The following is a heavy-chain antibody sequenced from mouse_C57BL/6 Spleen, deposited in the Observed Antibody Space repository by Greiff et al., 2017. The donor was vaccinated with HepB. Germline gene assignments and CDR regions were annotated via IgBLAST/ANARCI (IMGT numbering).Heavy chain of an antibody. CDR2: IYPGDGDT. J-gene: IGHJ2*01. CDR1: GYAFSSYW. Sequence: QVQLKESGAELVKPGASVKISCKASGYAFSSYWMNWVKQRPGKGLEWIGQIYPGDGDTNYNGKFKGKATLTADKSSSTAYMQLSSLTSEDSAVYFCARSGGGSSLFDYWGQGTTLTVSS. CDR3: ARSGGGSSLFDY. D-gene: IGHD1-1*01. V-gene: IGHV1-80*01.